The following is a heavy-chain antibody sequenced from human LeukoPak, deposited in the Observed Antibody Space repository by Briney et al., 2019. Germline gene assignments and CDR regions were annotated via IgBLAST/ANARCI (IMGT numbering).Heavy chain of an antibody. Sequence: SETLSLTCTVSGGSISSYYWSWIRQPPGKGLEWIGYIYDSGSTNYNPSLKSRVTISVDTSKNQFSLKLSSVTAADTAVYYCARRNGITGTVVIDYWGQGTLVTVSS. J-gene: IGHJ4*02. CDR3: ARRNGITGTVVIDY. V-gene: IGHV4-59*01. CDR2: IYDSGST. D-gene: IGHD1-7*01. CDR1: GGSISSYY.